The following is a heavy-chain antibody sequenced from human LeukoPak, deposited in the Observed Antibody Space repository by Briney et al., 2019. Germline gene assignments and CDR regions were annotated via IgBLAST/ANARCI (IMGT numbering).Heavy chain of an antibody. D-gene: IGHD5-18*01. CDR2: IYYSGND. Sequence: SETLSLTCTVSGGSINNYYWSWIRQPPGKGLEWIGYIYYSGNDNYNPSLKSRVTISVDTSKNQFSVKLSSVTAADTAVYYCARIVPYNYGYIDYWGQGTLVTVSS. CDR3: ARIVPYNYGYIDY. V-gene: IGHV4-59*01. J-gene: IGHJ4*02. CDR1: GGSINNYY.